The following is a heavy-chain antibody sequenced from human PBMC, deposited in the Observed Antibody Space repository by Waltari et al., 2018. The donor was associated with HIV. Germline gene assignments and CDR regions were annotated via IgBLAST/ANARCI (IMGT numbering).Heavy chain of an antibody. D-gene: IGHD3-10*01. CDR1: GGISSSNG. J-gene: IGHJ6*02. CDR2: FIPIFGTP. V-gene: IGHV1-69*01. Sequence: QVQLVQSGAELKKPGSSVKVSCRASGGISSSNGITWVRQAPGQGLEWMGGFIPIFGTPNYAQKFQGRVTITADESTGTAYMELRSLRSEDTAVYYCARRFTWNKSYYYYGLAVWGQGTTVTVSS. CDR3: ARRFTWNKSYYYYGLAV.